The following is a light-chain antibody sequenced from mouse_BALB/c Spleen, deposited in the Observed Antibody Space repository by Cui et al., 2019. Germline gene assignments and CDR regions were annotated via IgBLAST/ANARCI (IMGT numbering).Light chain of an antibody. V-gene: IGKV1-110*01. CDR3: AQSTQVPRT. CDR1: QSLVHSNGNTY. J-gene: IGKJ1*01. CDR2: KVS. Sequence: DVGMTQTPLPLPVSLGDQASIACRSSQSLVHSNGNTYLHGYLHKPGQSAKLLIYKVSNRCSGVPDRFSGSGSGTDFTLKISRVEAEDLGVYFCAQSTQVPRTFGGGTKLEIK.